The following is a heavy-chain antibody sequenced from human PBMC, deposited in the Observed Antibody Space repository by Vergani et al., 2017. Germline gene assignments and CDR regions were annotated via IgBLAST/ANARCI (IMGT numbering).Heavy chain of an antibody. CDR1: GGSISSGGYY. CDR3: ARIPDGDYVNYYYMDV. D-gene: IGHD4-17*01. J-gene: IGHJ6*03. V-gene: IGHV4-31*03. Sequence: QVQLQESGPGLVKPSQTLSLTCTVSGGSISSGGYYWSWIRQHPGKGLEWIGYIYYSGSTYYNPSLKSRVTISVDTSKNQFSLKLSSVTAADTAVYYCARIPDGDYVNYYYMDVWGKGTTVTVSS. CDR2: IYYSGST.